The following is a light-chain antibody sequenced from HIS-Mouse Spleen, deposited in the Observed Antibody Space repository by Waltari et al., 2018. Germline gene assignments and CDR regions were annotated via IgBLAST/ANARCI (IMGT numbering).Light chain of an antibody. J-gene: IGLJ2*01. Sequence: SYELTQPPSVLVSPGQTARITCSGDALPNTYAYWYQQKSGQAPVLVIYEDSKRPSGIPERFSGSSSGTMATLTISGAQVEDEADYYCYSTDSSGNHRVFGGGTKLTVL. CDR1: ALPNTY. V-gene: IGLV3-10*01. CDR2: EDS. CDR3: YSTDSSGNHRV.